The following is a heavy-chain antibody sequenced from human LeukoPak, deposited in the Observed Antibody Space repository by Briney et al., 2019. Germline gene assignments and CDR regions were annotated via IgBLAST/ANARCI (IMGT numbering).Heavy chain of an antibody. V-gene: IGHV4-59*08. CDR1: GGAIGTYY. J-gene: IGHJ6*03. CDR3: ARHIGGGIEDMDV. D-gene: IGHD3-16*02. CDR2: IYVTGN. Sequence: RSETLSLTCTVSGGAIGTYYCSWVRQSPGKGLEWIGYIYVTGNRYNPYLQSRVTISVDTSRNQFFLKMSSVTAADTAVYCARHIGGGIEDMDVWGKGTKVTVSS.